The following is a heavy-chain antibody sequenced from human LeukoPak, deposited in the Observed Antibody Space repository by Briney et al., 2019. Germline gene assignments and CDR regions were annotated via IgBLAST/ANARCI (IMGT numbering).Heavy chain of an antibody. CDR2: IFYIGTT. J-gene: IGHJ4*02. Sequence: SETLSLTCTVSGGSISPYYWSWIRQPPGKGLEWIGFIFYIGTTNYNPSLKSRVTMPLDTSKNQFSLSLSSVTAADTAVYYCARSSVGITDLITVDFDYWGQGILVSVSS. CDR3: ARSSVGITDLITVDFDY. D-gene: IGHD1-20*01. CDR1: GGSISPYY. V-gene: IGHV4-59*01.